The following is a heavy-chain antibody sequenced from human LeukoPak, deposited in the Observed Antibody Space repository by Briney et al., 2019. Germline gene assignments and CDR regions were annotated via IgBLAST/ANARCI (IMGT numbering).Heavy chain of an antibody. J-gene: IGHJ4*02. CDR2: IYYSGST. CDR3: ARHVPPNTAMVRN. Sequence: SETLSLTCTVSGGSISSSSYYWGWIRQPPGKGLEWIGSIYYSGSTYYNPSLKSRVTISVDTSKNQFSLKLSSVTAADTAVYYCARHVPPNTAMVRNWGQGTLVTVSS. CDR1: GGSISSSSYY. V-gene: IGHV4-39*01. D-gene: IGHD5-18*01.